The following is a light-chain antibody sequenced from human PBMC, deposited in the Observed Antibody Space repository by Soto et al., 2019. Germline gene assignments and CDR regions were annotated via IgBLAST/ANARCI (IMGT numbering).Light chain of an antibody. Sequence: QSALTQPASVSGSPGQSITISCTGTSSDVGGYNYVSWYQQHPGKAPKLMIYEVSNRPSGVSNRFSGSKSGNTASLTISGRRAEDEAYYCSSSYTRSSTRVFGGGTKLTVL. CDR2: EVS. CDR3: SSYTRSSTRV. V-gene: IGLV2-14*01. CDR1: SSDVGGYNY. J-gene: IGLJ3*02.